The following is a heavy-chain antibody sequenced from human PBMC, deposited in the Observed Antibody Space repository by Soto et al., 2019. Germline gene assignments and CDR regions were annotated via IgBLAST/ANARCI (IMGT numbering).Heavy chain of an antibody. CDR1: GYTFSSYG. Sequence: GGSLRLSCAASGYTFSSYGMHWVRQAPGKGLVWVSRVNGDGRSTSYADPVKGRFTISRGNAKNTVHLQMDSLRAEDTAGYYCARVMANLHWYFDYWGQGTLVTVSS. D-gene: IGHD2-8*01. CDR2: VNGDGRST. V-gene: IGHV3-74*01. J-gene: IGHJ4*02. CDR3: ARVMANLHWYFDY.